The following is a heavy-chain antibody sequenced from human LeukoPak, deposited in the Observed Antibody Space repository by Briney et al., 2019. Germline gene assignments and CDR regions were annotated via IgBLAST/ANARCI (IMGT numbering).Heavy chain of an antibody. Sequence: GGSLRLSCAASGFTFSSYAMHWVRQAPGKGLEWVAVISYDGSNKYYADSVKGRFTISRDNSKNTLYLQMNSLRAEDTAVYYCARFYDSSGYYPSGAFDIWGQGTMVTVSS. J-gene: IGHJ3*02. CDR3: ARFYDSSGYYPSGAFDI. D-gene: IGHD3-22*01. V-gene: IGHV3-30-3*01. CDR2: ISYDGSNK. CDR1: GFTFSSYA.